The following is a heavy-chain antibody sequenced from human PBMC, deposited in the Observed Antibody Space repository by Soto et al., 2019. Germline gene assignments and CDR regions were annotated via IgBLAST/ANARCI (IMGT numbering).Heavy chain of an antibody. CDR3: ARDLTIFGAPHFDY. CDR2: IYYSGST. V-gene: IGHV4-59*01. Sequence: SETLSLTCTVSGGSISSYYWSWIRQPPGKGLEWIGYIYYSGSTNYNPSLKSRVTISVDTSKSQFSLKLSSVTAADTAVYYCARDLTIFGAPHFDYWGQGTLVTVSS. D-gene: IGHD3-3*01. CDR1: GGSISSYY. J-gene: IGHJ4*02.